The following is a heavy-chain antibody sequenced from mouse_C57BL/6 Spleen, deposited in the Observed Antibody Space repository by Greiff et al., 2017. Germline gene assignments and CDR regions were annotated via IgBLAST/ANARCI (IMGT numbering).Heavy chain of an antibody. D-gene: IGHD2-1*01. J-gene: IGHJ3*01. CDR2: FYPGSGSI. V-gene: IGHV1-62-2*01. Sequence: VQLQQSGAELVKPGASVKLSCKASGYTFTEYTIHWVKPRSGQGLEWIGWFYPGSGSIKYNEKFKDKATLTADKSSSTVYMELSRLTSEDSAVYFCARHEDDYYGNAAWFAYWGQGTLVTVSA. CDR3: ARHEDDYYGNAAWFAY. CDR1: GYTFTEYT.